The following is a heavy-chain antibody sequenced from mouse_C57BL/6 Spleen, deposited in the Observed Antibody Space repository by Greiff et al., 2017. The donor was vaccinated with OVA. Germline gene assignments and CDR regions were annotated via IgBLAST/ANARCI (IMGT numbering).Heavy chain of an antibody. Sequence: QVQLQQPGAELVMPGASVKLSCKASGYTFTSYWMHWVKQRPGQGLEWIGEIDPSDSYTNYNQKFKGKSTLTVDKSSSTAYMQLSSLTSEDSAVYYCARGDSNYYFDDWGQGTTLTVSS. D-gene: IGHD2-5*01. CDR2: IDPSDSYT. CDR1: GYTFTSYW. CDR3: ARGDSNYYFDD. V-gene: IGHV1-69*01. J-gene: IGHJ2*01.